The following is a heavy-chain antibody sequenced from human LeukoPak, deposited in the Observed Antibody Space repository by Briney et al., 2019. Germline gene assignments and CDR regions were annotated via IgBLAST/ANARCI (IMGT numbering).Heavy chain of an antibody. CDR2: ISGGGDNT. Sequence: GGSLRLSCAASGFTFSTYAMSWVRQAPGKGLEWVSAISGGGDNTHYADSVKGRFTISRDNSKNTLYLQMNSLRAEDTAVYYCARGGIYYFDYWGQGTLVTVSS. CDR3: ARGGIYYFDY. J-gene: IGHJ4*02. CDR1: GFTFSTYA. V-gene: IGHV3-23*01. D-gene: IGHD2-15*01.